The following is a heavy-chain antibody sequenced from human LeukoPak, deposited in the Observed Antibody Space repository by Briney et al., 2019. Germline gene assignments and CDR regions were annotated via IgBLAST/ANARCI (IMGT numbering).Heavy chain of an antibody. V-gene: IGHV4-34*01. D-gene: IGHD2-21*01. CDR1: GGSFSGYY. CDR3: ATYGYYSIDV. CDR2: INHSGST. Sequence: SETLSLTCAVYGGSFSGYYWSWIRQPPGKGLEWIGEINHSGSTNYNPSLKSRVTISVDKSQNQFSLKVNSLTAGDTAVYYCATYGYYSIDVWGKGTTVTVSS. J-gene: IGHJ6*04.